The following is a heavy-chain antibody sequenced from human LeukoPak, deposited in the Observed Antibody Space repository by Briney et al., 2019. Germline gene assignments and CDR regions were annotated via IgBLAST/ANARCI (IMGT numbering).Heavy chain of an antibody. CDR1: GLKFSDAW. V-gene: IGHV3-15*01. CDR2: ITSKGAGGTT. D-gene: IGHD3-9*01. J-gene: IGHJ4*02. CDR3: THETQFAWLFFFFDF. Sequence: GGSLRLSCAVSGLKFSDAWMSWVRQAPGKGLEWVGRITSKGAGGTTEYAAPVKGRFIVSRDDSKNMVYLEMNSLKTEDTAVYYCTHETQFAWLFFFFDFWGQGTLVTVSS.